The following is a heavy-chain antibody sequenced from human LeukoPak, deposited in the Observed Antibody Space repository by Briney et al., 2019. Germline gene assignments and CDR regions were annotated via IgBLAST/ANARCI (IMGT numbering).Heavy chain of an antibody. Sequence: GGSLTLSCAASGFTFSSYAMSWVRQAPGKGLEWVSAISGSGGSTYYAASVKGRFTISRDNCKNTLYLQMNSLRAEDTAVYYCAKDGPGQSGWSYYFDYWGQGTLVTVSS. V-gene: IGHV3-23*01. CDR3: AKDGPGQSGWSYYFDY. J-gene: IGHJ4*02. CDR2: ISGSGGST. D-gene: IGHD6-19*01. CDR1: GFTFSSYA.